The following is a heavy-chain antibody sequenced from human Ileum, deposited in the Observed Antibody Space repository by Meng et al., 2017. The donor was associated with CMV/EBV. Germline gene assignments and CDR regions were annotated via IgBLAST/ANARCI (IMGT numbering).Heavy chain of an antibody. D-gene: IGHD6-13*01. V-gene: IGHV3-7*01. CDR1: GFTFSSYE. CDR2: IKQDGSEK. Sequence: GESLKISCAASGFTFSSYEMSWVRQAPGKGLEWVANIKQDGSEKYYVDSVKGRFTISRDNAKNSLYLQMNSLRAEDTAVYYCARDRQLFVWGQGTTGTGAS. CDR3: ARDRQLFV. J-gene: IGHJ6*02.